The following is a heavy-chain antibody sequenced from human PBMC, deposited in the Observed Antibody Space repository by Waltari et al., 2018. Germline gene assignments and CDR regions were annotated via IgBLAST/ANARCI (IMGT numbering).Heavy chain of an antibody. Sequence: QVQLQQWGAGLLKPSETLSLTCAVYGGSFSGYYWSWIRQPPGKGLEWIGEINHSGSTNYNPSLKSRVTISVDTSKNQFSLKLSSVTAADTAVYYCARGGYNGSRTKYFQHWGQGTLVTVSS. CDR2: INHSGST. D-gene: IGHD5-12*01. CDR3: ARGGYNGSRTKYFQH. J-gene: IGHJ1*01. V-gene: IGHV4-34*01. CDR1: GGSFSGYY.